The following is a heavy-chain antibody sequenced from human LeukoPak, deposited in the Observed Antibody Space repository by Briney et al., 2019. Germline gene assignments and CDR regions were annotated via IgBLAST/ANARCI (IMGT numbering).Heavy chain of an antibody. Sequence: GGSLRLSCAASGFTFSNYWMHWVRQAPGKGLVWVSRINSDGSSTSYADSVKGRFTLSRDNAKNTMYLQMNSLRAEDTAIYYCTRSEYCFDYWGQGTLVTVSS. V-gene: IGHV3-74*01. CDR3: TRSEYCFDY. CDR1: GFTFSNYW. CDR2: INSDGSST. D-gene: IGHD3-10*01. J-gene: IGHJ4*02.